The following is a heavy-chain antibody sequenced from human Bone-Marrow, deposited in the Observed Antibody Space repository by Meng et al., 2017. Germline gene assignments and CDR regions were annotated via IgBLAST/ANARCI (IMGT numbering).Heavy chain of an antibody. CDR1: GYTFTGYY. J-gene: IGHJ5*02. Sequence: ASVKVSCKASGYTFTGYYLHWVRQAPGQGLEWMAWMNPNSGDTNYPQKFQGRVTMTTDTFISTAYMELSRLKSDDTAVYYCARGVSVDSSSWSRWLDPWGQGTPVTVSS. CDR3: ARGVSVDSSSWSRWLDP. V-gene: IGHV1-2*02. CDR2: MNPNSGDT. D-gene: IGHD6-13*01.